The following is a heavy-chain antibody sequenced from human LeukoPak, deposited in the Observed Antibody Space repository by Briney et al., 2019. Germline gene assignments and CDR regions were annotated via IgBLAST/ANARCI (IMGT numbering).Heavy chain of an antibody. Sequence: SETLSLTCTVSGCSISSGYYWGWIRQPPGKGLEWIGSIYHSGSTYYNPSLKSRVTISVDTSKNQFSLKLSSVTAADTAVYYCATTNRALRYGGVRYYYYYMDVWGKGTTVTISS. CDR3: ATTNRALRYGGVRYYYYYMDV. D-gene: IGHD3-9*01. CDR1: GCSISSGYY. CDR2: IYHSGST. V-gene: IGHV4-38-2*02. J-gene: IGHJ6*03.